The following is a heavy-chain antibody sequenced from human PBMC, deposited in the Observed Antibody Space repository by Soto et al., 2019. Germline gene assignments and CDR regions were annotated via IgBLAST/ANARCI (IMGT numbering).Heavy chain of an antibody. CDR2: IFSNDEK. Sequence: QVTLKESGPVLVKPTETLTLTCTVSGFSLSNARMGVSWIRQPPGKALEWLAHIFSNDEKSYSTSLKSRLTISKDTSESQVVLTMTNMDPVDTATYSCARINGGYVWYFDLWGRGTLVTVSS. J-gene: IGHJ2*01. V-gene: IGHV2-26*01. D-gene: IGHD5-12*01. CDR1: GFSLSNARMG. CDR3: ARINGGYVWYFDL.